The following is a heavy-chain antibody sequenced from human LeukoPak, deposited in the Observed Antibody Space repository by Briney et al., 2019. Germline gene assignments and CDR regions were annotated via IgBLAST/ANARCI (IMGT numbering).Heavy chain of an antibody. D-gene: IGHD6-13*01. CDR3: AKDHGGIAI. Sequence: PGGSLRLSCAASGFTFSSYGMHWFRQAPGKGLEWVAVISYDGSNKYYADSVKGRFTISRDNSKNTLYLQMNSLRAEDTAVYYCAKDHGGIAIWGQGTMVTVSS. J-gene: IGHJ3*02. V-gene: IGHV3-30*18. CDR1: GFTFSSYG. CDR2: ISYDGSNK.